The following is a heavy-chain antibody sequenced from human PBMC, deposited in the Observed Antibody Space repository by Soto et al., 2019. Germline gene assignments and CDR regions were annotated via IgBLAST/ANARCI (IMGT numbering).Heavy chain of an antibody. Sequence: QVQLRESGPGLVKPSGTLSLTCAVSGASISSSHWWSWVRQSPGMGLARIGEVYHSGSTNYNPSFKRRVSVSVDKSMNPFSRTLKYGTAADTALYSCASDQESEYTYGSRASCDIWGQGTVVTVSS. J-gene: IGHJ3*02. D-gene: IGHD5-18*01. CDR1: GASISSSHW. CDR2: VYHSGST. CDR3: ASDQESEYTYGSRASCDI. V-gene: IGHV4-4*02.